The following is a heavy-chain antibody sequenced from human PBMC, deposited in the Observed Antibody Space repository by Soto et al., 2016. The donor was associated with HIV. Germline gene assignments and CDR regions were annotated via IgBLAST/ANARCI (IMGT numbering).Heavy chain of an antibody. CDR3: ARATYYYDSSGYFSWFDP. D-gene: IGHD3-22*01. V-gene: IGHV3-74*01. J-gene: IGHJ5*02. CDR2: INSDGSST. CDR1: GFTFSYYW. Sequence: EMQLVESGGGLIRPGGSLRLSCAASGFTFSYYWMNWVRQAPGKGLVWVSHINSDGSSTNYADSVKGRFTISRDNDKNTLYLHMNSLRVEDTAVYYCARATYYYDSSGYFSWFDPWGQGTLVTVSS.